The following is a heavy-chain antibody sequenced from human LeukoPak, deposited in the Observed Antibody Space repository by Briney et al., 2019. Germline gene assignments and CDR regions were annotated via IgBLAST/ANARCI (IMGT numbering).Heavy chain of an antibody. D-gene: IGHD3-22*01. Sequence: ASVKVSCKASGYTFTGYYMHWVRQAPGQGLEWMGWINPNSGGTNYAQKFQGRVTMTRDTSISTAYMELSRLRSDDTAVYYCARFYYDSRMYDYWGQGTLVTVSS. CDR1: GYTFTGYY. CDR2: INPNSGGT. CDR3: ARFYYDSRMYDY. V-gene: IGHV1-2*02. J-gene: IGHJ4*02.